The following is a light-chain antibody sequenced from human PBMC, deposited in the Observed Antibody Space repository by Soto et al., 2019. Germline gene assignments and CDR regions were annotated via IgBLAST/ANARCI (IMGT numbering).Light chain of an antibody. CDR3: SSYTSSSTL. J-gene: IGLJ2*01. CDR1: SSDIGGYNY. Sequence: QSALTQPASVSGSPGQSITISCTGTSSDIGGYNYVSWYQQHPGKAPKLMIYEVSHRPSGVSNRFSGSKSGNTASLTISGLQAEEEADYYCSSYTSSSTLFGGGTKLTVL. CDR2: EVS. V-gene: IGLV2-14*01.